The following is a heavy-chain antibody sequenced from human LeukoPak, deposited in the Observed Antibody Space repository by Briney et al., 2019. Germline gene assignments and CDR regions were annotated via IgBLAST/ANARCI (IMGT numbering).Heavy chain of an antibody. CDR1: GGSISSYY. CDR3: ARGPWAYQLPDQPNAFDI. J-gene: IGHJ3*02. D-gene: IGHD2-2*01. Sequence: KPSETLSLTCTVSGGSISSYYWSWIRQPPGKGLEWIGYIYYSGSTYYNPSLKSRVTISVDTSKNQFSLKLSSVTAADTAVYYCARGPWAYQLPDQPNAFDIWGQGTMVTVSS. CDR2: IYYSGST. V-gene: IGHV4-59*08.